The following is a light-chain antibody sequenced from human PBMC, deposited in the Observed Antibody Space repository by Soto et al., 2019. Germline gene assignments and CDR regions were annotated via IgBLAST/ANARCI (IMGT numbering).Light chain of an antibody. CDR2: DAS. CDR3: EQYNTYWT. V-gene: IGKV1-5*01. CDR1: QTIRPW. Sequence: DNQITQAPSTLYASVGDRVTIACRASQTIRPWLAWYQQKPGKAPNLLIYDASSLESGVPSRFSGSGSGTEFTLTISSLQPEDFATYNCEQYNTYWTFGHGTNVDIK. J-gene: IGKJ1*01.